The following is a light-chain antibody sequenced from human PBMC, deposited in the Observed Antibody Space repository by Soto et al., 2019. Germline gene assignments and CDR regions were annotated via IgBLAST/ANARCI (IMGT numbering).Light chain of an antibody. CDR1: SSDIGTYDY. V-gene: IGLV2-14*03. J-gene: IGLJ2*01. CDR2: DVT. Sequence: QSALTQPASVSGSPGQSITISCTGTSSDIGTYDYVSWYQQYPGKVPQLIIYDVTNRPSGVSNRFSGSKSGKTASLTISGLQAEDEADHYCTSYTTSATVAIGGGTKVTVL. CDR3: TSYTTSATVA.